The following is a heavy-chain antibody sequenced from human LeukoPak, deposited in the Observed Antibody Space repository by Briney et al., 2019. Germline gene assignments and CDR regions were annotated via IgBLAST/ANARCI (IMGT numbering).Heavy chain of an antibody. Sequence: PGGSLRLXCAASGFTFSSYSMHWVRQAPGKELEWVAFIRYDGSNKYYADSVKGRFTISRDNSKNTLYLQMNSLRAEDTAVYYCAKRMDIVVVPAADFDYWGQGTLVTVSS. D-gene: IGHD2-2*03. V-gene: IGHV3-30*02. CDR1: GFTFSSYS. CDR3: AKRMDIVVVPAADFDY. J-gene: IGHJ4*02. CDR2: IRYDGSNK.